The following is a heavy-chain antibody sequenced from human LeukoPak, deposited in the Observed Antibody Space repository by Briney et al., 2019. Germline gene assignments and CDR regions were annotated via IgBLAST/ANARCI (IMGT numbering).Heavy chain of an antibody. V-gene: IGHV4-34*01. CDR3: AREGQSSSFDI. D-gene: IGHD6-19*01. CDR1: GGSFSGYY. J-gene: IGHJ3*02. CDR2: INHSGST. Sequence: PSETLSLTCAVYGGSFSGYYWSWIRQPPGKGLEWIGEINHSGSTNYNPSLKSRVTISVDTSKNQFSLKLSSVTAADTAVYYCAREGQSSSFDIWGQGTMVTVSS.